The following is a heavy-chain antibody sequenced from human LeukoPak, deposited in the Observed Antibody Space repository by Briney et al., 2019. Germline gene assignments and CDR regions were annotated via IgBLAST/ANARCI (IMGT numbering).Heavy chain of an antibody. CDR3: ATTKGYGSGSYPGPYYFDY. J-gene: IGHJ4*02. CDR2: IYPGDSDT. V-gene: IGHV5-51*01. CDR1: GYSFTSYW. D-gene: IGHD3-10*01. Sequence: GESLKISCKGSGYSFTSYWIGWVRQMPGKGLEWMGTIYPGDSDTRYSPSFQGQVTISADKSISTAYLQWSSLKASDTAMYYCATTKGYGSGSYPGPYYFDYWGQGTLVTVSS.